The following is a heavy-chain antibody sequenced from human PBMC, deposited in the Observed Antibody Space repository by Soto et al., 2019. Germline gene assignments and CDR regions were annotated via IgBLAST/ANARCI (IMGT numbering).Heavy chain of an antibody. Sequence: ASVKVSCKASGYTFTSYGISWVRQAPGQGLEWMGWISAYNGNTNYAQKLQGRVTMTTDTSTSTAYMELRSLRPDDTAVYYCARDPQTHYYDSSGYSDYWGQGTLVTVSS. V-gene: IGHV1-18*01. J-gene: IGHJ4*02. D-gene: IGHD3-22*01. CDR1: GYTFTSYG. CDR2: ISAYNGNT. CDR3: ARDPQTHYYDSSGYSDY.